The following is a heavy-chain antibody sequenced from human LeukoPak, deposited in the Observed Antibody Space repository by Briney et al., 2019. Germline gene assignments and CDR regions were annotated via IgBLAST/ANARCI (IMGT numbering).Heavy chain of an antibody. CDR3: ARDTKSYDTSGYYYFDY. CDR1: GGSVSSGNYY. D-gene: IGHD3-22*01. J-gene: IGHJ4*02. Sequence: SETLSLTCTVSGGSVSSGNYYWNWIRQPPGKGLEWIGYIYCGGSTNYNPSLKSRLTISVDTSKNQFSLKLSSVTAADTAVYYCARDTKSYDTSGYYYFDYWGQGALVTVSS. V-gene: IGHV4-61*01. CDR2: IYCGGST.